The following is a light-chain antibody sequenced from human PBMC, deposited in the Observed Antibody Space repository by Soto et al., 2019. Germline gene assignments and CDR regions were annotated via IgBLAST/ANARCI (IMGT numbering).Light chain of an antibody. J-gene: IGKJ4*01. V-gene: IGKV3-15*01. CDR1: QGIGST. Sequence: EIVMTQSPATLSVSPWEGATLSCRASQGIGSTLAWYQHKPGQTPRLLIYDASTRATGVPARFSGSGSGTEFTLTINSLQSEDFAVYYCQRYNNWPLTFGGGTKVDIK. CDR3: QRYNNWPLT. CDR2: DAS.